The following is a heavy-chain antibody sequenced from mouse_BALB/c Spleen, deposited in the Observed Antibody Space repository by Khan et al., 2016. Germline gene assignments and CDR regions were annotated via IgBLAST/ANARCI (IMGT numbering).Heavy chain of an antibody. CDR2: ISYSGST. CDR3: ARDDEDYFDY. CDR1: GYSITSDYA. J-gene: IGHJ2*01. V-gene: IGHV3-2*02. Sequence: EVQLQESGPGLVKPSQSLSLTCTVTGYSITSDYAWNWIRQFPGNKLEWMGYISYSGSTSYNPSLKSRISITRDTSKNQFFLQLNSMTTEDTATYYCARDDEDYFDYWGQGTTLTVSS.